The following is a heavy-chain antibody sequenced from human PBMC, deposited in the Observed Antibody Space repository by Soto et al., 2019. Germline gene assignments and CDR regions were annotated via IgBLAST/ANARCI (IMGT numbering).Heavy chain of an antibody. CDR3: ARPAMVRGVIRNWFDP. Sequence: PSETLSLTCTVSGGSISSSSYYWGWIRQPPGKGLEWIGSIYYSGSTYYNPSLKSRVTISVDTSKNQFSLKLSSVTAADTAVYYCARPAMVRGVIRNWFDPWGQGTLVTVS. CDR1: GGSISSSSYY. J-gene: IGHJ5*02. V-gene: IGHV4-39*01. CDR2: IYYSGST. D-gene: IGHD3-10*01.